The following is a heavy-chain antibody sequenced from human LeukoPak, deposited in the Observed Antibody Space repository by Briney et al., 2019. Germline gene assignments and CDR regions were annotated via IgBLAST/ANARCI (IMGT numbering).Heavy chain of an antibody. CDR1: GFTFSSYA. J-gene: IGHJ4*02. V-gene: IGHV3-23*01. CDR3: ARDRGYTWEY. CDR2: ISGSGDNT. D-gene: IGHD2-2*02. Sequence: PGGSLRLSCAASGFTFSSYAMSWVRQAPGKGLEWVSGISGSGDNTYYADSVKGRFTISRDNSKNTLYLQMNSLRADDTAVYYCARDRGYTWEYWGQGTLVTVSS.